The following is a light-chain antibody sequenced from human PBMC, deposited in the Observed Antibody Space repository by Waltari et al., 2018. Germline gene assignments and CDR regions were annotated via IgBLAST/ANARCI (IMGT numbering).Light chain of an antibody. CDR3: QQSYNAGYT. CDR1: QIIDNY. J-gene: IGKJ2*01. Sequence: DIHMTQSPSSLSASVGDRVTITCRASQIIDNYLNWYQQKPGKAPNLLINAASILQSGVRSRFSGSGFGVDFTLTISSLQPEDFATYFCQQSYNAGYTFGQGTRLEIK. CDR2: AAS. V-gene: IGKV1-39*01.